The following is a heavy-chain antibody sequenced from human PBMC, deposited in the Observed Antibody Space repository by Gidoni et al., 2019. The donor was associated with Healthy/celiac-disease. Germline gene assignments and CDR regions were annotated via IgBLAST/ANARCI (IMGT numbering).Heavy chain of an antibody. CDR1: GFTFSDYY. CDR3: ARVGSSGRWVFDI. J-gene: IGHJ3*02. CDR2: ISSSSSYT. D-gene: IGHD6-19*01. V-gene: IGHV3-11*05. Sequence: QVQLVESGGGLVKPGGPLRLSCAASGFTFSDYYMSWIRQAPGKGLEWVSYISSSSSYTNYADSVKGRFTISRDNAKNSLYLQMNSLRAEDTAVYYCARVGSSGRWVFDIWGQGTMVTVSS.